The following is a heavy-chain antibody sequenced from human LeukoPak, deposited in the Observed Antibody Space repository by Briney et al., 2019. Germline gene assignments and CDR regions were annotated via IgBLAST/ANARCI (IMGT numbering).Heavy chain of an antibody. J-gene: IGHJ4*02. D-gene: IGHD5-18*01. CDR1: GGTFSSYA. CDR3: ARVTIDGYSYGLFDY. Sequence: EASVKVSCKASGGTFSSYAISWVRQAPGQGLEWMGGIIPIFGTANYAQKFQGRVTITADESTSTAYMELSSLRSEDTAVYYCARVTIDGYSYGLFDYWGQGTLVTVSS. V-gene: IGHV1-69*01. CDR2: IIPIFGTA.